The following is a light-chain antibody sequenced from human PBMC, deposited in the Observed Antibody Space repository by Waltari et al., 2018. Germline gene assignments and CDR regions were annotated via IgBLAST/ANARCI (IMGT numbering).Light chain of an antibody. J-gene: IGLJ3*02. CDR3: CSYAGSYTFV. Sequence: QSALTQPRSVSGSPGQSVTISCTGTSSDVGGYNYVSWYQQHPGKAPKFRIYDVSKRPPGVPDRFSGSKSGNTASLTISGLQAEDEAHYYCCSYAGSYTFVFGGGTKLTVL. CDR1: SSDVGGYNY. CDR2: DVS. V-gene: IGLV2-11*01.